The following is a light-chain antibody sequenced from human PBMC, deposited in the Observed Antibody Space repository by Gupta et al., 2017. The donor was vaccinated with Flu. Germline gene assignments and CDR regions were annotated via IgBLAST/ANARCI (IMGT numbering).Light chain of an antibody. CDR1: KSVSSN. J-gene: IGKJ1*01. V-gene: IGKV3-15*01. CDR3: QQYNNWPRT. Sequence: EIVMTQSPATLSVSPGERATLSCTASKSVSSNLDWCQQKPGQAPRLLIYAASNRASGIPARFSGSGSGKEFTLTISSLQAEDFAVYYCQQYNNWPRTFGQGTKVEIK. CDR2: AAS.